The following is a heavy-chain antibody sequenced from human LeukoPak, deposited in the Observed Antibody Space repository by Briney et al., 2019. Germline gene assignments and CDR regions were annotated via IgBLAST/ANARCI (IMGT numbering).Heavy chain of an antibody. CDR2: IYHSGLT. V-gene: IGHV4-39*07. CDR3: ASTSGDLFNWLDP. CDR1: GGSISSSSYY. D-gene: IGHD7-27*01. Sequence: ASETLSLTCTVSGGSISSSSYYWGWIRQPPGKGLEWIGTIYHSGLTYYNPSLKSRVTISVDTSKNQFSLKLSSVTAADTAVYYCASTSGDLFNWLDPWGRGTLVTVSS. J-gene: IGHJ5*02.